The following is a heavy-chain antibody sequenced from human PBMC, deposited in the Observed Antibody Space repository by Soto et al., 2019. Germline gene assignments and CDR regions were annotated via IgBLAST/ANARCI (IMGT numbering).Heavy chain of an antibody. J-gene: IGHJ6*02. D-gene: IGHD6-6*01. CDR2: IFSNDEK. CDR3: ARIWPVLYYYGMDV. Sequence: QVTLKESGPVLVKPTETLTLTCTVSGFSLSNARMGVSWIRQPPGKALEWLAHIFSNDEKSYSTSLKSRLTIXKXTXXSQVVLTMTTMDPVDTATYYCARIWPVLYYYGMDVWGQGTTVTVSS. CDR1: GFSLSNARMG. V-gene: IGHV2-26*01.